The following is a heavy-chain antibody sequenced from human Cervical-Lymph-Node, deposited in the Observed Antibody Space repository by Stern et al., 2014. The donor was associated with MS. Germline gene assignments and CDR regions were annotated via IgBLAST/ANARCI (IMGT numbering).Heavy chain of an antibody. J-gene: IGHJ4*02. V-gene: IGHV4-59*01. CDR1: GASISSSY. Sequence: QLQLQESGPGLVKPSETLSLTCTVSGASISSSYWSWIRQPPGKGPEWIAYIYYSGITNYNPPLRSPVTISLDMAKNPFSLKGTPGAAGGPAGDYFAEGGAGGYGHFDYWGQGILVTVSS. D-gene: IGHD5-18*01. CDR3: AEGGAGGYGHFDY. CDR2: IYYSGIT.